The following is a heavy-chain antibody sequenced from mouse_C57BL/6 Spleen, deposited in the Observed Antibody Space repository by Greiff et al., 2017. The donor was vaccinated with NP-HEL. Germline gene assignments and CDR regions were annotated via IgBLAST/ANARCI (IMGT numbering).Heavy chain of an antibody. J-gene: IGHJ2*01. CDR2: IDPETGGS. CDR3: TRRGRNY. CDR1: GYTFTDYE. Sequence: VQLQQSGAELVRPGASVTLSCKASGYTFTDYEMHWVKQTPVHGLEWIGAIDPETGGSAYNQKFKGKAILTADKSSSTAYMELRSLTSEDSAVYYCTRRGRNYWGQGTTLTVSS. D-gene: IGHD6-1*01. V-gene: IGHV1-15*01.